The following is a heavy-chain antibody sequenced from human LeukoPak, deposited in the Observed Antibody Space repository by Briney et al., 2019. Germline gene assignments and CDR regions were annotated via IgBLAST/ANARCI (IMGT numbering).Heavy chain of an antibody. D-gene: IGHD5-18*01. CDR2: IYPGDSDT. CDR1: GYSFTSYW. CDR3: ARHLFSEESGYSYGYSHFDY. Sequence: GESLKISCKGSGYSFTSYWIGWVRQMPGKGLEWMGIIYPGDSDTRYSPSFQGQVTISADKSISTAYLQWSSLKASDTAMYYCARHLFSEESGYSYGYSHFDYWGQGTLVTVSS. V-gene: IGHV5-51*01. J-gene: IGHJ4*02.